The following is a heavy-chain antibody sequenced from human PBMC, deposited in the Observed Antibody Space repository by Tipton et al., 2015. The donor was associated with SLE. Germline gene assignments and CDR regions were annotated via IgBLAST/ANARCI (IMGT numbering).Heavy chain of an antibody. CDR3: ARDAGGGMDV. J-gene: IGHJ6*02. CDR2: IYYSGST. CDR1: GGSISSYY. D-gene: IGHD3-10*01. V-gene: IGHV4-59*01. Sequence: TLSLTCTVSGGSISSYYWSWIRQPPGKGLEWIGYIYYSGSTNYNPSLKSRVTISVDTSKNQFSLKLSSVTAADTAVYYCARDAGGGMDVWGQWTTVAVS.